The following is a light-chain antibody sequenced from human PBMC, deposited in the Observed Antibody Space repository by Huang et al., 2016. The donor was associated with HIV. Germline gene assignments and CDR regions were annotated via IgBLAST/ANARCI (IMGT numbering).Light chain of an antibody. CDR1: QSVSSN. J-gene: IGKJ2*01. CDR2: DAS. CDR3: QQYNNWPRT. Sequence: DRVMTQSPLTLSVSPGERATLSCRASQSVSSNLGWYQQKPGQAPRLLIYDASTRATDVPARFSGSGSEIQFTLTISSLQSEDFAVYYCQQYNNWPRTFGQGTKLEIK. V-gene: IGKV3-15*01.